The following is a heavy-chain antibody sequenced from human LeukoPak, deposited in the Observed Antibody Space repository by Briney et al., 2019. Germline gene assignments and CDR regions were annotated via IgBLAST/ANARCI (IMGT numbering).Heavy chain of an antibody. Sequence: GGSLRLSCAASGFTFSDYYMSWIRQAPGKGLEWVSYISSSGSTIYYADSVKGRFTISRDNAKNSLYLQMNSLRAEDTAVYYCARCGTTYYDSWSGYHDSSMDGWGKGTTVTVSS. J-gene: IGHJ6*03. CDR1: GFTFSDYY. CDR3: ARCGTTYYDSWSGYHDSSMDG. D-gene: IGHD3-3*01. V-gene: IGHV3-11*04. CDR2: ISSSGSTI.